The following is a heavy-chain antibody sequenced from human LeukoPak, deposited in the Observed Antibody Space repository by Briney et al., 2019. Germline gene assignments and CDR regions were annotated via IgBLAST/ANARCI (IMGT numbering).Heavy chain of an antibody. CDR3: AREPAPDYYDSSGYLLY. CDR2: IIPILGIA. Sequence: SVKVSCKASGYTFTSYDINWVRQATGQGLEWMGRIIPILGIANYAQKFQGRVTITADKSTSTAYMELSSLRSEDTAVYYCAREPAPDYYDSSGYLLYWGQGTLVTVSS. D-gene: IGHD3-22*01. V-gene: IGHV1-69*04. J-gene: IGHJ4*02. CDR1: GYTFTSYD.